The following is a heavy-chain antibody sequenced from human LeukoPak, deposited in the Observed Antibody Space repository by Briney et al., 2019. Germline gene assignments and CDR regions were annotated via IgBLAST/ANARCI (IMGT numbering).Heavy chain of an antibody. CDR1: GYTFTGYY. J-gene: IGHJ4*02. V-gene: IGHV1-2*02. Sequence: GASVKVSCKASGYTFTGYYMHWVRQAPGQGLEWMGWINPNSGGTNYAQKFQGRVTMTRDTSISTAYRELSRLRSDDTAVYYCARADYAILTGYYFDYSGQGTPVTASS. D-gene: IGHD3-9*01. CDR2: INPNSGGT. CDR3: ARADYAILTGYYFDY.